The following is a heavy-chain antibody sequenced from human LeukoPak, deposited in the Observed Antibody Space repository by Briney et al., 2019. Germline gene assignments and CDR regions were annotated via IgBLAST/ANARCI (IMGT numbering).Heavy chain of an antibody. J-gene: IGHJ4*02. Sequence: PSETLSLTCTVSGGSISSGDYYWSWIRQPPGKGLEWIGYIYYSGSTNYNPSLKSRVTISVDTSKNQFSLKLSSVTAADTAVYYCARGKYDSSGYYRGFDYWGQGTLVTVSS. D-gene: IGHD3-22*01. CDR3: ARGKYDSSGYYRGFDY. V-gene: IGHV4-61*08. CDR2: IYYSGST. CDR1: GGSISSGDYY.